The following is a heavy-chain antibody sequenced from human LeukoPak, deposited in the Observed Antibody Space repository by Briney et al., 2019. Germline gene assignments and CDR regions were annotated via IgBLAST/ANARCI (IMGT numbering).Heavy chain of an antibody. CDR2: ISAYNGNT. CDR3: ARTTVTTLGVYYYYGMDV. D-gene: IGHD4-17*01. V-gene: IGHV1-18*01. CDR1: GYTFTSYG. Sequence: ASVKVSCKASGYTFTSYGISWVRQAPGQGLEWMGWISAYNGNTNYAQKLRGRVTMTTDTSTSTAYMELRSLRSDDTAVYYCARTTVTTLGVYYYYGMDVWGQGTTVTVSS. J-gene: IGHJ6*02.